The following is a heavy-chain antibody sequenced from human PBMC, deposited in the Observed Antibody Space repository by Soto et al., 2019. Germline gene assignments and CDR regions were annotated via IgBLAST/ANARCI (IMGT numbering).Heavy chain of an antibody. D-gene: IGHD6-13*01. CDR2: IWYDGSNK. J-gene: IGHJ6*03. CDR1: GFTFSSYG. V-gene: IGHV3-33*01. Sequence: QVQLVESGGGVVQPGRSLRLSCAASGFTFSSYGMHWVRQAPGKGLEWVAVIWYDGSNKYYADSVKGRFTISRDNSKNTVYLQMNSLRAEDTAVYYCARVGFSSSWYYYYYYMDVWGKGTTVTVSS. CDR3: ARVGFSSSWYYYYYYMDV.